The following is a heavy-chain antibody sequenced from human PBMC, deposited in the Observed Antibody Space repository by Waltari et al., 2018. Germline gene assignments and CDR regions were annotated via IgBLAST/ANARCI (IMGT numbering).Heavy chain of an antibody. J-gene: IGHJ4*02. CDR1: GGSFSGYY. CDR2: INHSGST. Sequence: QVQLQQWGAGLLKPSETLSLTCAVYGGSFSGYYWSWIRQPPGKGLEWIGEINHSGSTNYNPSLKSRVTISVDTSKNQFSLKLSSVTAADTAVYYCARRDYYGSGSYRRINKTYYFDYWGQGTLVTVSS. CDR3: ARRDYYGSGSYRRINKTYYFDY. V-gene: IGHV4-34*01. D-gene: IGHD3-10*01.